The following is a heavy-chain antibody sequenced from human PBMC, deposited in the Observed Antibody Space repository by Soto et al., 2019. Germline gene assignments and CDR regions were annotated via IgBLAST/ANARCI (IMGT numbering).Heavy chain of an antibody. Sequence: GGSLRLSCAASGFTVSSNYMSWVRQAPGKGLEWVSVIYSGGSTYYADSVKGRFTISRDNSKNTLYLQMNSLRAEDTAVYYCAKSSIVEATAFDIWGQGTMVTVSS. V-gene: IGHV3-66*02. CDR1: GFTVSSNY. D-gene: IGHD1-26*01. J-gene: IGHJ3*02. CDR2: IYSGGST. CDR3: AKSSIVEATAFDI.